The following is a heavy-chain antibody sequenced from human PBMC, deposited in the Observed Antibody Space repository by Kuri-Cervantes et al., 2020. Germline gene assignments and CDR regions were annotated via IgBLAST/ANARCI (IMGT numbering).Heavy chain of an antibody. CDR1: RGPMIAYT. D-gene: IGHD2-15*01. CDR2: IYTNGNT. V-gene: IGHV4-4*07. Sequence: LRPPCTVPRGPMIAYTWSWIRQPAGKGLELIGSIYTNGNTIYNPSLTSRVTISIDNSKNQFSLRLTSVTAADTALYYCARNRRYCSGDSCYYMDAFDMWGQGTMVTVSS. J-gene: IGHJ3*02. CDR3: ARNRRYCSGDSCYYMDAFDM.